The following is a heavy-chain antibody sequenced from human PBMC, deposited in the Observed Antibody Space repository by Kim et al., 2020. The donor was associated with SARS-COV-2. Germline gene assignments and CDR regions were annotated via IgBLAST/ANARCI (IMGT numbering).Heavy chain of an antibody. CDR3: AKDFGDYYFDY. CDR2: K. D-gene: IGHD3-3*01. Sequence: KYYADSVKGRFTISRDNSKNTLYLQMNSLRAEDTAVYYCAKDFGDYYFDYWGQGTLVTVSS. V-gene: IGHV3-30*02. J-gene: IGHJ4*02.